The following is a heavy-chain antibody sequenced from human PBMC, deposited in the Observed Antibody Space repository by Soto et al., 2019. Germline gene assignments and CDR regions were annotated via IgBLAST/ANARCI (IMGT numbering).Heavy chain of an antibody. Sequence: SETLSLTCTVSGGSISSYYWSWIRQPPGKGLEWIGYIYYSGSTNYNPSLKSRVTISVDTSKNQFSLKLSSVTAADTAVYYCAREIATTGLYYFDEWGQGTLVTVSS. CDR1: GGSISSYY. V-gene: IGHV4-59*01. D-gene: IGHD6-13*01. CDR2: IYYSGST. CDR3: AREIATTGLYYFDE. J-gene: IGHJ4*02.